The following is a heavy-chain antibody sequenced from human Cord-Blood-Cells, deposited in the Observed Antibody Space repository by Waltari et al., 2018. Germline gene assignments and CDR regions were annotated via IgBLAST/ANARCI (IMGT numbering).Heavy chain of an antibody. CDR2: INHCGRT. V-gene: IGHV4-34*01. Sequence: QVQLQQWGAGLLKPSETLSLTCAVYGGSFSGYYWSWIRQPPGKGLEWIGEINHCGRTNYNPSLKSRVTRSVDTSKNQFSLKLSSVTAADTAVYYCARRGLYYYYYMDVWGKGTTVTVSS. CDR1: GGSFSGYY. CDR3: ARRGLYYYYYMDV. J-gene: IGHJ6*03.